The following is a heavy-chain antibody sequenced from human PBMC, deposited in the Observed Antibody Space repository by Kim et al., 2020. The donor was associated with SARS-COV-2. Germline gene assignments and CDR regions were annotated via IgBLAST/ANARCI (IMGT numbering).Heavy chain of an antibody. D-gene: IGHD3-22*01. J-gene: IGHJ4*02. Sequence: RYSPSFQGQVTISADKSISTAYLQWSSLKASDTAMYYCARWLLPIYYFDYWGQGTLVTVSS. V-gene: IGHV5-51*01. CDR3: ARWLLPIYYFDY.